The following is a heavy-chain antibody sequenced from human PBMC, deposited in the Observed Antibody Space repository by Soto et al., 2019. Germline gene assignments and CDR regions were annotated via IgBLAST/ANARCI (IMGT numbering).Heavy chain of an antibody. Sequence: GASVKVSCKASGYTFTSYDINWVRQATGQGFEWLGWMNPNSGNTGYAQSFRGRVTMTRNTSITTAYMELSSLRSGDTAVYYCARGPYYYASSGQYMYYAMDVWGQGTTVTVSS. CDR2: MNPNSGNT. J-gene: IGHJ6*02. D-gene: IGHD3-22*01. V-gene: IGHV1-8*01. CDR3: ARGPYYYASSGQYMYYAMDV. CDR1: GYTFTSYD.